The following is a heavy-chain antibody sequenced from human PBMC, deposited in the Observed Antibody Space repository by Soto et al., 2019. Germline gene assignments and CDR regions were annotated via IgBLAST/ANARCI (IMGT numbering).Heavy chain of an antibody. D-gene: IGHD3-9*01. CDR2: FTAAGRNT. V-gene: IGHV3-23*01. CDR3: ARPGSGYAILTGHYFYYYHAMDV. CDR1: GVTFSDFA. J-gene: IGHJ6*02. Sequence: GGALRLDGGASGVTFSDFAMSWVRKAPGKGLEWVSTFTAAGRNTFYEDSVKGRFTISRDNPRNTLYLQRNSLRTDATAVYYCARPGSGYAILTGHYFYYYHAMDVLGQGTTVTVSS.